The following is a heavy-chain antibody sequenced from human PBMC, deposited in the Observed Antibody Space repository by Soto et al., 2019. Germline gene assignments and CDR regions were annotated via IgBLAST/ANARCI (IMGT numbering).Heavy chain of an antibody. CDR3: ARGPLYCSSTSCYVHREWFY. Sequence: QVQLQQWGAGLLKPSETLSLTCAVYGGSFSGDYWSWIRQPPGKGLEWIGEINHSGSTNYNPSLKSRVTISVDTSKNQFSLKLSSVTAADTAVYYCARGPLYCSSTSCYVHREWFYWGQGTLVTVSS. V-gene: IGHV4-34*01. CDR2: INHSGST. J-gene: IGHJ4*02. D-gene: IGHD2-2*01. CDR1: GGSFSGDY.